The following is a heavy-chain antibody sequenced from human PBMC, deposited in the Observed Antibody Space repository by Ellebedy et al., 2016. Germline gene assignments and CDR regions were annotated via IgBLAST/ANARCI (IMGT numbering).Heavy chain of an antibody. Sequence: GESLKISCAASGFAFSASTMHWVRQAPGWGLEWVAGISFDGRAEHYSDSVKGRFTISRDNSKNTLYLQMNSLRAEDPAIYYCARGPYSSGHYDAFDVWGRGTMVTVSS. CDR2: ISFDGRAE. CDR1: GFAFSAST. D-gene: IGHD6-19*01. V-gene: IGHV3-30*04. J-gene: IGHJ3*01. CDR3: ARGPYSSGHYDAFDV.